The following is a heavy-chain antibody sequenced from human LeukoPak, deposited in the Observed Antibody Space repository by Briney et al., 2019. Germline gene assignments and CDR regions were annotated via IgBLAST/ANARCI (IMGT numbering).Heavy chain of an antibody. Sequence: RTGGSLRLSCVASGFTFHDYGMSWVRHAPGKGLEWVSGLNWNGGSTGYADSVKGRFTISRDNAKNSLYLQMNSLRAEDTAFYYCARGSIAIYYYGSRGYFDYWGQGTLVTVSS. CDR1: GFTFHDYG. J-gene: IGHJ4*02. D-gene: IGHD3-22*01. CDR2: LNWNGGST. V-gene: IGHV3-20*04. CDR3: ARGSIAIYYYGSRGYFDY.